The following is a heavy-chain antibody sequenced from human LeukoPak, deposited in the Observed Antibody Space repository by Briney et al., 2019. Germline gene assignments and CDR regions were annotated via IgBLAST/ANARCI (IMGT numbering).Heavy chain of an antibody. CDR3: ANALTNDFWSGYPGGAFDI. Sequence: GGSLRLSCAASGFTFSSYAMSWVRQAPGKGREWVSAISGSGGSTYFADSVKGRFTISRDNSKNTLYLQMNSLRAEDTAVYYCANALTNDFWSGYPGGAFDIWGQGTMVTVSS. J-gene: IGHJ3*02. CDR1: GFTFSSYA. D-gene: IGHD3-3*01. V-gene: IGHV3-23*01. CDR2: ISGSGGST.